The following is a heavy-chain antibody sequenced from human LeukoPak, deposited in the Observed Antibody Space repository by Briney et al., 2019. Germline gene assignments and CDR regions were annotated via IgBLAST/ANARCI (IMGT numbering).Heavy chain of an antibody. D-gene: IGHD6-6*01. Sequence: SVKVSCEASVGTFSSYAISWVRQAPVQGLEWMGGIIPIFGTANYAQKFQGRVTITADESTSTAYMELSSLRSEDTAVYYCASIGGLAARSYYYYMDVWGKGTTVTVSS. CDR3: ASIGGLAARSYYYYMDV. J-gene: IGHJ6*03. V-gene: IGHV1-69*13. CDR1: VGTFSSYA. CDR2: IIPIFGTA.